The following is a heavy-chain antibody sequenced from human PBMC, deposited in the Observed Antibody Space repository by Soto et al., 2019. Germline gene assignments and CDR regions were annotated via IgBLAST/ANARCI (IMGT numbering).Heavy chain of an antibody. D-gene: IGHD3-3*01. CDR2: IYYSGST. CDR1: GGSVSSGSYY. V-gene: IGHV4-61*01. CDR3: ARVVRPYYDFWRGSPIEFAY. J-gene: IGHJ4*02. Sequence: SETLSFTCTVSGGSVSSGSYYWSWIRQPPGKGLEWIGYIYYSGSTNYNPSLKSRVTISVDTSKNQFSLKLSSVTAADTAVYYCARVVRPYYDFWRGSPIEFAYWGQGTLVTVSS.